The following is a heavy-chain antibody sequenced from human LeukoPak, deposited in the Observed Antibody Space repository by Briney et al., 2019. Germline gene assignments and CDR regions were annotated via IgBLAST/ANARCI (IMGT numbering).Heavy chain of an antibody. CDR2: ISGSGGST. J-gene: IGHJ4*02. V-gene: IGHV3-23*01. D-gene: IGHD3-16*01. CDR1: GFTFSSYA. Sequence: GGSLRLSCAASGFTFSSYAMTWVRQAPGKGLEWVSAISGSGGSTYSADSVKGRFTISRDNSKNTLYLQMNSPRAEDTAVYYCAKGGGARPFDYWGQGTLVTVSS. CDR3: AKGGGARPFDY.